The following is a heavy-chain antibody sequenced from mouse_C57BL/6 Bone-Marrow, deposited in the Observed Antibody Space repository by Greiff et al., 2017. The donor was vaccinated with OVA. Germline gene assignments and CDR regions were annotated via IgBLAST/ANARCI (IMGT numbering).Heavy chain of an antibody. CDR1: GYSFTGYF. D-gene: IGHD1-1*01. V-gene: IGHV1-37*01. J-gene: IGHJ4*01. Sequence: VQLQQSGPELVKPGASVKISCKASGYSFTGYFMNWVKQSHGRSLEWIGRINPYNGDTFYNQKFKGKATLTVDKSSSTAHMELLSLTSEVFAVYYCARLGLYYGSSYYAMDYWGQGTSVTVSS. CDR2: INPYNGDT. CDR3: ARLGLYYGSSYYAMDY.